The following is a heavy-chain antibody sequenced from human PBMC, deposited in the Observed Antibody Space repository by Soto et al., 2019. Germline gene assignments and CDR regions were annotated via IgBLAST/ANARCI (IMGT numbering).Heavy chain of an antibody. CDR2: ISGTSDSI. D-gene: IGHD3-22*01. V-gene: IGHV3-11*05. Sequence: QVQLVESGGGLVRPGGSLRLSCAASGFTFSDYYMSWIRQVPGKGLEWVAYISGTSDSIPYADSVKGRFTISRDNAKNSLYLQMNSLKSEDTAVYYCTRTNCYDSSGCLDFDYWGQGSLVTVSS. J-gene: IGHJ4*02. CDR3: TRTNCYDSSGCLDFDY. CDR1: GFTFSDYY.